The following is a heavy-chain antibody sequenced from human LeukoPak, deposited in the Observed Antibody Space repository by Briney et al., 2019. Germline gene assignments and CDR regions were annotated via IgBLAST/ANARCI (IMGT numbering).Heavy chain of an antibody. CDR2: IYYSGST. Sequence: SQTLSLTCTVSGGSISSGGYYWGWIRQHPGKGPEWIGYIYYSGSTYYNPSLKSRVTISVDTSKNQFSLKLSSVTAADTAVYYCARQPGHDYGGNSWPWFDPWGQGTLVTVSS. CDR3: ARQPGHDYGGNSWPWFDP. D-gene: IGHD4-23*01. V-gene: IGHV4-31*03. J-gene: IGHJ5*02. CDR1: GGSISSGGYY.